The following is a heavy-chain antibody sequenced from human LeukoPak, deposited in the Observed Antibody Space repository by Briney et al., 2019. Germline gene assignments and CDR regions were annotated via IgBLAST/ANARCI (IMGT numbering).Heavy chain of an antibody. D-gene: IGHD2-15*01. Sequence: PGDSLRLSCAASGFTFNTYPMSWVRQVPGKGLEWVSAVSGSGDRTYYADSVKGRFTISRDNSKNMMYLQMNSLRAEDTAIYYCVRERPRSTPSCYSGGGNWIDSWGQGTLAIVSS. J-gene: IGHJ5*01. CDR2: VSGSGDRT. CDR1: GFTFNTYP. CDR3: VRERPRSTPSCYSGGGNWIDS. V-gene: IGHV3-23*01.